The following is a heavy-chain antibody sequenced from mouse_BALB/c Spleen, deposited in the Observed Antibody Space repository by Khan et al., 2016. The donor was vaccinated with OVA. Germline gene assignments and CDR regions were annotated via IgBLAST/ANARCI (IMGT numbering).Heavy chain of an antibody. CDR1: GYTFTSYW. J-gene: IGHJ2*01. CDR2: VYPGDGNT. D-gene: IGHD1-1*01. V-gene: IGHV1-87*01. Sequence: QVQLKQSGTELARPGASVKLSCKASGYTFTSYWMQWVKQRPGQGLEWIGAVYPGDGNTRYTQKFKGKATLTADKSSSTASIQLSSLASEDSAVYYCARGGITTGYFDYWGQGTTLTVSS. CDR3: ARGGITTGYFDY.